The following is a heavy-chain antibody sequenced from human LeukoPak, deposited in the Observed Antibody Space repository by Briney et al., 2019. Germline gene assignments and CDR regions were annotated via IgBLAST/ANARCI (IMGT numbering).Heavy chain of an antibody. CDR2: ISSSSSYI. V-gene: IGHV3-21*05. D-gene: IGHD3-22*01. CDR1: GFTFSSYG. Sequence: GGSLRLSCAASGFTFSSYGVNWVRQAPGKGLEWVSYISSSSSYIYYADSVKGRFTISRVNAKNSLYLQMNSLRAEDTAVYYCASTRRIVYDSSGYYYYFDYWGQGTLVTISS. CDR3: ASTRRIVYDSSGYYYYFDY. J-gene: IGHJ4*02.